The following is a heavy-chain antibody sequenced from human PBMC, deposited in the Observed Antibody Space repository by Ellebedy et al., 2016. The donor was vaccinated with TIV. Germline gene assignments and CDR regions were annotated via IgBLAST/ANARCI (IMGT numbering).Heavy chain of an antibody. J-gene: IGHJ3*02. CDR3: ATDGSHGDYVFPRHAFER. D-gene: IGHD4-17*01. V-gene: IGHV3-11*06. Sequence: GRFTISRDNAKNSLYLQMNSLRVEDTAVYYCATDGSHGDYVFPRHAFERWGQGTMVTVSS.